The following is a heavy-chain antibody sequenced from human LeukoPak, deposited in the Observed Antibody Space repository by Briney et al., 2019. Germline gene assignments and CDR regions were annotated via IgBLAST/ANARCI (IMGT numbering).Heavy chain of an antibody. CDR2: IKQDGSEK. CDR3: ARVPASYGYLGYYYYYMDV. J-gene: IGHJ6*03. D-gene: IGHD5-18*01. Sequence: GGSLRLSCAASGFTFSSYWMSWVRQAPGKGLEWVANIKQDGSEKYYVDSVKGRFTISRDNAKNSLYLQMNSLRAEDTAVYYCARVPASYGYLGYYYYYMDVWGKGTTVTVSS. CDR1: GFTFSSYW. V-gene: IGHV3-7*01.